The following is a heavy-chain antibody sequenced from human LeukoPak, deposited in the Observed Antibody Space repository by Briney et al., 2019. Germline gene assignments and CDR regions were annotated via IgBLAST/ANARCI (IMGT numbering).Heavy chain of an antibody. Sequence: SETLSLTCTVSDYSISSGYYWGWIRQPPGKGLECIGSIYHSGSTYYNPSLESRVTISVDTSKNQFSLKLSSVTAADTAVYYCARDRSTTVTTGAFDYWGQGTRVTVSS. D-gene: IGHD4-17*01. V-gene: IGHV4-38-2*02. CDR1: DYSISSGYY. CDR3: ARDRSTTVTTGAFDY. J-gene: IGHJ4*02. CDR2: IYHSGST.